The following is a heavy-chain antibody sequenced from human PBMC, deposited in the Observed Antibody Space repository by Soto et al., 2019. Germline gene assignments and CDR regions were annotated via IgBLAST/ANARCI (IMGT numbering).Heavy chain of an antibody. Sequence: GGSLRLSCAASGFTFSSYAMKWVRQAPGKGLEWVSLIGESGTPTYYADSVKGRFTISRHNSKNTLYLRMNSLRAEDTAVYYCARAMGGQWLAYYMDVWGKGTTVTVSS. D-gene: IGHD6-19*01. V-gene: IGHV3-23*01. CDR2: IGESGTPT. CDR1: GFTFSSYA. J-gene: IGHJ6*03. CDR3: ARAMGGQWLAYYMDV.